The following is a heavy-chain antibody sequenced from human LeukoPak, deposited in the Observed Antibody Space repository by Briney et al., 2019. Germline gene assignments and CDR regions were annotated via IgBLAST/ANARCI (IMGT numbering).Heavy chain of an antibody. D-gene: IGHD3-16*01. CDR2: IDTDGRIT. V-gene: IGHV3-74*01. CDR3: IGGMGDY. J-gene: IGHJ4*02. Sequence: GGSLRLSCAASEFTFSDYFMTWIRQAPGKGLVWVSRIDTDGRITSYADSVQGRFTISRDNAKNMLYLQMNNLRAEDTAVYFCIGGMGDYWGQGSLVTVSS. CDR1: EFTFSDYF.